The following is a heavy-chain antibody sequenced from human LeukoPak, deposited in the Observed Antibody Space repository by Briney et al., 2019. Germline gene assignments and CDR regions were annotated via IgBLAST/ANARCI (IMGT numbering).Heavy chain of an antibody. V-gene: IGHV4-59*01. CDR3: ARAKTYYDFWSGYGPNWYFDL. D-gene: IGHD3-3*01. CDR1: GGSISSYY. J-gene: IGHJ2*01. Sequence: SETLSLTCTVSGGSISSYYWSWIRQPPGKGLEWIGYIYYSGSTNYNPSLKSRVTISVDTSKNQFSLKLSSVTAADTAVYYCARAKTYYDFWSGYGPNWYFDLWGRGTLVTVSS. CDR2: IYYSGST.